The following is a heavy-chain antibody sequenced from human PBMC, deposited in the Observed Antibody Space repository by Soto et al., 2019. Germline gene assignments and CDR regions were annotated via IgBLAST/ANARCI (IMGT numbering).Heavy chain of an antibody. D-gene: IGHD1-26*01. CDR1: GFIFRSYT. V-gene: IGHV3-30-3*01. J-gene: IGHJ4*02. CDR3: ARAPSGSYPEFDY. Sequence: ESGGGVVQPEKSLRLSCAASGFIFRSYTMHWVRQAPGTGLEWVGVITYDGGNQYYADSVKGRFTISRDNSRNTMYLQLNSLRPDDTALYYCARAPSGSYPEFDYWGQGTLVTVSS. CDR2: ITYDGGNQ.